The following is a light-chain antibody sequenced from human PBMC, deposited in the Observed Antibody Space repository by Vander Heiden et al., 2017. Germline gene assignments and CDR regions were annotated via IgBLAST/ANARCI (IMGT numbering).Light chain of an antibody. Sequence: SHELTQPPSVSVAPGQTAGITCRGNNIATKNVHWYQKKTGQSPVLLVYDDSNRPSGIPERFSGSTSGNTANLTISRVEDGDEADYYCQVWNTITDHVFGTGTKVTVI. J-gene: IGLJ1*01. CDR1: NIATKN. V-gene: IGLV3-21*02. CDR3: QVWNTITDHV. CDR2: DDS.